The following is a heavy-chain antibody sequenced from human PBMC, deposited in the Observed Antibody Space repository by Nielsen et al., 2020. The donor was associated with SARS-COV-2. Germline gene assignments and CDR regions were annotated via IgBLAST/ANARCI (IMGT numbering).Heavy chain of an antibody. CDR3: ARDRLLYLGLIYYYGMDV. J-gene: IGHJ6*02. D-gene: IGHD3-3*01. Sequence: WVRQAPGQGLEWMGGIIPIFGTANYAQKFQGRVTITADESTSTAYMELRSLRSDDTAVYYCARDRLLYLGLIYYYGMDVWGQGTTVTVSS. V-gene: IGHV1-69*01. CDR2: IIPIFGTA.